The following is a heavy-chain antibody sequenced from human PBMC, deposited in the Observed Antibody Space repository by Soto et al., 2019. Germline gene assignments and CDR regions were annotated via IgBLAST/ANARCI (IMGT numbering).Heavy chain of an antibody. V-gene: IGHV3-33*01. J-gene: IGHJ3*02. CDR2: IWYDGSNK. Sequence: GGSLRLSCAASGFTFSSYGMHWVRQAPGKGLEWVAVIWYDGSNKYYADSVKGRFTISRDNSKNTLYLQMNSLRAEDTAVYYCARVRDGYNWADAFDIWGQGTMVTVSS. D-gene: IGHD5-12*01. CDR1: GFTFSSYG. CDR3: ARVRDGYNWADAFDI.